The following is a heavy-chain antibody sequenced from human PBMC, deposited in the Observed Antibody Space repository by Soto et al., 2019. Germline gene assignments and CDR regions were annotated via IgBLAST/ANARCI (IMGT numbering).Heavy chain of an antibody. V-gene: IGHV3-23*01. J-gene: IGHJ4*02. CDR3: AKDRQVRRYFVSSGFYNS. CDR1: GFTFRNQD. CDR2: ISGSGVIT. Sequence: EVPLLESGGGLVQPGGSLRLSCVASGFTFRNQDMRWVRQAAGKGLEWVSGISGSGVITYYADSVKGRCTISRDNSKNTLYLQMNSRRAEDTAVYYCAKDRQVRRYFVSSGFYNSWVQGTLVTVSS. D-gene: IGHD3-22*01.